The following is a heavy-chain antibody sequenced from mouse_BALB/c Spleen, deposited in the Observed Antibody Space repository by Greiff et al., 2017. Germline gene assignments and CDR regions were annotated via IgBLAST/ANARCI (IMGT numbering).Heavy chain of an antibody. Sequence: EVMLVESGAELVKPGASVKLSCTASGFNIKDTYMHWVKQRPEQGLEWIGRIDPANGNTKYDPKFQGKATITADTSSNTAYLQLSSLTSEDTAVYYCARSGYYEYFDVWGAGTTVTVSS. CDR3: ARSGYYEYFDV. D-gene: IGHD2-3*01. CDR2: IDPANGNT. J-gene: IGHJ1*01. CDR1: GFNIKDTY. V-gene: IGHV14-3*02.